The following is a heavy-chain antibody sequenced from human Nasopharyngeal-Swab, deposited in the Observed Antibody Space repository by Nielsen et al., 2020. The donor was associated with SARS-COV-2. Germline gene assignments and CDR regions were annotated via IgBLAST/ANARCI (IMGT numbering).Heavy chain of an antibody. Sequence: GSLRLSCTVSCDSISRSDDYWGWIRQTPGKGLEWIVSTYRSGSGSAYYNPSLKSRVTISIVPSKNLFSLNLKSVTAADTAVYYCARIIRRRGWYSHVDYWGQGTLVTVSS. CDR2: TYRSGSGSA. J-gene: IGHJ4*02. D-gene: IGHD6-19*01. CDR1: CDSISRSDDY. CDR3: ARIIRRRGWYSHVDY. V-gene: IGHV4-39*07.